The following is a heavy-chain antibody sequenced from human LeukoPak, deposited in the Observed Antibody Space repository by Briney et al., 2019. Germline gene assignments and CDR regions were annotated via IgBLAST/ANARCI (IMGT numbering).Heavy chain of an antibody. D-gene: IGHD2-2*01. CDR3: ARREFCSSTSCSNWFDP. J-gene: IGHJ5*02. V-gene: IGHV4-39*01. Sequence: PSETLSLICTVSGGSISSSSYYWGWIRQPPGKGLEWIGSIHYSGSTYSNPSLKSRATISVDTSKNQFSLKLSSVTAADTAVYYCARREFCSSTSCSNWFDPWGQGTLVTVSS. CDR2: IHYSGST. CDR1: GGSISSSSYY.